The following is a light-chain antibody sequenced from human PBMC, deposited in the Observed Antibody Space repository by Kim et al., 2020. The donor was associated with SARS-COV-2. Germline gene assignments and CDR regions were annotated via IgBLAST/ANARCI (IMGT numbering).Light chain of an antibody. CDR2: SNN. CDR1: SSNIGSNT. V-gene: IGLV1-44*01. CDR3: AAWDDSLNGWV. J-gene: IGLJ3*02. Sequence: ELTQPPSASGTPGQRVTISCSGSSSNIGSNTVNSYQQLPGTAPKLLIYSNNQRPSGVPDRFSGSKSGTSASLAISGLQSEDEADYYCAAWDDSLNGWVFGGGTKVTVL.